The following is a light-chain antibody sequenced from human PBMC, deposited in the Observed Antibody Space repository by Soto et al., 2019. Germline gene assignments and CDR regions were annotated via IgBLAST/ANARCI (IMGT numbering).Light chain of an antibody. Sequence: EIVMTQYPATLSVSPGERATLSCRASQSVSNNLAWYQQKPGQAPRLLIYGASTRATGIPVRFSGSGSGTEFTLTISSLQSEDFAVYYCQHYNNWPPWTFGQGTKVEIK. CDR3: QHYNNWPPWT. J-gene: IGKJ1*01. CDR1: QSVSNN. V-gene: IGKV3-15*01. CDR2: GAS.